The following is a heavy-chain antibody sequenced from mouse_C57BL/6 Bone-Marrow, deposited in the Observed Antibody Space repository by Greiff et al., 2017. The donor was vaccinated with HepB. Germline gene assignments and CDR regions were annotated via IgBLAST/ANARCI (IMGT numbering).Heavy chain of an antibody. CDR2: ISSGGDYI. Sequence: EVKLVESGEGLVKPGGSLKLSCAASGFTFSSYAMSWVRQTPEKRLEWVAYISSGGDYIYYADTVKGRFTISRDNARNTLYLQMSSLKSEDTAMYYCTRPYYYGSSHWYFDVWGTGTTVTVSS. V-gene: IGHV5S21*01. CDR3: TRPYYYGSSHWYFDV. CDR1: GFTFSSYA. D-gene: IGHD1-1*01. J-gene: IGHJ1*03.